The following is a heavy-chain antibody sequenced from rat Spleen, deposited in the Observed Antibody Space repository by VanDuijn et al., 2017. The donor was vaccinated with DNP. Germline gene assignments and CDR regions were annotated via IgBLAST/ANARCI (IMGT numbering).Heavy chain of an antibody. D-gene: IGHD1-11*01. Sequence: EVLLVESDGGLVQPGRSLKLSCAVSGFTFSDYYMAWVRQAPAKGLEWVATISYNGGTPYYRDSVKGRFTISRDNAQSTLYLQMDSLRSEDTATYYCARGLNYGGYNYYWYFDFWGPGIMVTVSS. CDR2: ISYNGGTP. J-gene: IGHJ1*01. CDR3: ARGLNYGGYNYYWYFDF. CDR1: GFTFSDYY. V-gene: IGHV5-7*01.